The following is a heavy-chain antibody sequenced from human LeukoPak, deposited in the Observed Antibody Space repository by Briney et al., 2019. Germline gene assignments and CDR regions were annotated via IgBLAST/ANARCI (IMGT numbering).Heavy chain of an antibody. CDR2: IKQDGSEK. V-gene: IGHV3-7*01. CDR1: RFLFSSSN. CDR3: ARDLWDSSSNYYFDY. J-gene: IGHJ4*02. Sequence: GGSLRLSCAASRFLFSSSNMNWVRQAPGKGLEWVANIKQDGSEKYYVDSVKGRFTISRDNAKNSLYLQMNSLRAEDTAVYYCARDLWDSSSNYYFDYWGQGTLVTVSS. D-gene: IGHD6-6*01.